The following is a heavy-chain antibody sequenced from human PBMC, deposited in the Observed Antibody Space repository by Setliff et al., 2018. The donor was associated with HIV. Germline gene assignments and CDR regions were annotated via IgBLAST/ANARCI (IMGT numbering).Heavy chain of an antibody. D-gene: IGHD5-18*01. Sequence: GGSLRLSCAASGFTFSSYGMHWVRQAPGKGLEWVAFIRYDGSNKYYADSVKGRFTISRDNSKNTLYLQMNSLRAEDTAVYYCAKDRDTAMVLDAFDIWGQGTMVTVS. CDR3: AKDRDTAMVLDAFDI. CDR2: IRYDGSNK. V-gene: IGHV3-30*02. J-gene: IGHJ3*02. CDR1: GFTFSSYG.